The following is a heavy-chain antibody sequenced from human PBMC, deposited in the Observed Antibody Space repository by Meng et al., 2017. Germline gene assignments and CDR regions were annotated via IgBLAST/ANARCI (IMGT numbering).Heavy chain of an antibody. CDR3: ARERITMVRGVIKMNDYYDGMDV. V-gene: IGHV3-33*01. CDR2: IWYDGSNT. CDR1: GFTFSSYC. Sequence: GGSLRLSCAASGFTFSSYCIHWVRQAPGKGLEWVAVIWYDGSNTYNADSVKGRFNIYRDNSKNTLYLQMNSRRAEDTAVYYCARERITMVRGVIKMNDYYDGMDVWGQGTTVTVSS. J-gene: IGHJ6*02. D-gene: IGHD3-10*01.